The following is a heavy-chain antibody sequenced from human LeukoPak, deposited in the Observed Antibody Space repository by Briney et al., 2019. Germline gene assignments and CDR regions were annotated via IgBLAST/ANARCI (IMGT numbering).Heavy chain of an antibody. Sequence: GGSLRLSCSAPGFTFSSYAMHWVRQAPGKGLEYVSAISSNGGSTYYADSVKGRFTISRDNSKNTLYLQMSSLRAGDTAVYYCVKEGAAMVMGFDYWGQGTLVTVSS. CDR3: VKEGAAMVMGFDY. CDR1: GFTFSSYA. D-gene: IGHD5-18*01. CDR2: ISSNGGST. J-gene: IGHJ4*02. V-gene: IGHV3-64D*06.